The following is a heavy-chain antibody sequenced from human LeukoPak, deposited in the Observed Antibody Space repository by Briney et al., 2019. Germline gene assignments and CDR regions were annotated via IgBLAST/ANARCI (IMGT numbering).Heavy chain of an antibody. CDR3: ARDRGVVPAAAYDY. D-gene: IGHD2-2*01. CDR2: IYHSGST. V-gene: IGHV4-59*12. Sequence: SETLSLTCTVSGGSISSYYWSWIRQPPGKGLEWIGYIYHSGSTYYNPSLKSRVTISVDTSKNQFSLKLSSVTAADTAVYYCARDRGVVPAAAYDYWGQGTLVTVSS. CDR1: GGSISSYY. J-gene: IGHJ4*02.